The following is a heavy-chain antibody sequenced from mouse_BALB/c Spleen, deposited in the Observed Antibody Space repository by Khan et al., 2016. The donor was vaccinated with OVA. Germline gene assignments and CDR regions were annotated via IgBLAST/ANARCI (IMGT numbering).Heavy chain of an antibody. J-gene: IGHJ3*01. D-gene: IGHD2-14*01. CDR3: ARGEVRFAY. Sequence: VQLKQSGAEFVRPGALVKLSCKASGFNIKDYYMHWVKQRPEQSLEWIGWIDPENGNTIYDPKFQDKASITADTSSNTAYLQLSSLTSEDTAVYYCARGEVRFAYWGQGTLVTVSA. V-gene: IGHV14-1*02. CDR1: GFNIKDYY. CDR2: IDPENGNT.